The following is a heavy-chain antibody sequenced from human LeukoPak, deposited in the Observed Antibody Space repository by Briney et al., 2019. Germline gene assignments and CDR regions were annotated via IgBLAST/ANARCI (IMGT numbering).Heavy chain of an antibody. CDR2: ISAYNGNT. J-gene: IGHJ3*02. Sequence: ASVKVSCKASGYTFTSYGISWVRQAPGQGLEWMGWISAYNGNTNYAQKLQGRVTMTTDTSTSTAYMELRSLRSDDTAVYYCARDLGSVLMVYANPLGDAFDIWGQGTMVTVSS. CDR3: ARDLGSVLMVYANPLGDAFDI. D-gene: IGHD2-8*01. V-gene: IGHV1-18*01. CDR1: GYTFTSYG.